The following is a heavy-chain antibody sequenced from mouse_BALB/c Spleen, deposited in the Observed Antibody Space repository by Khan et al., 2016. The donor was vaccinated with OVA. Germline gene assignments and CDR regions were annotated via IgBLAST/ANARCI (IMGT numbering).Heavy chain of an antibody. D-gene: IGHD2-4*01. Sequence: QVQLQQSGPELVKPGASVRISCKASGYTFTTYYIHWVKQRPGQGLEWIGWIYPGSFNTNYNEKFKGKATLTADKSSNTAYMQLSRLTSEDSAVYGCARYDYFVGDAMDYWGQGTSVTVSS. CDR1: GYTFTTYY. V-gene: IGHV1S56*01. CDR2: IYPGSFNT. J-gene: IGHJ4*01. CDR3: ARYDYFVGDAMDY.